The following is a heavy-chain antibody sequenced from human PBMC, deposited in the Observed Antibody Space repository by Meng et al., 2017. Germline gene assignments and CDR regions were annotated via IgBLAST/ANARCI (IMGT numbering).Heavy chain of an antibody. CDR1: GPTFSSYW. CDR3: APTVTTPGPFDF. CDR2: IKSDGSVT. V-gene: IGHV3-74*01. Sequence: EVQLVESGGGLVQPGGSLRLSCVASGPTFSSYWMHWVRQAPGKGLVWVSRIKSDGSVTTYADIVKGRFTISRDNAKNTVYLQMKSLRAEDTAVYYCAPTVTTPGPFDFWGQGSLVTVSS. J-gene: IGHJ4*02. D-gene: IGHD4-17*01.